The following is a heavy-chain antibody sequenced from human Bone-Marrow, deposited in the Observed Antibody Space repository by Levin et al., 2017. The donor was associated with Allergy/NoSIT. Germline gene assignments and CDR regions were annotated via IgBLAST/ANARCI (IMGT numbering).Heavy chain of an antibody. V-gene: IGHV3-74*01. CDR2: MDNDGSTR. CDR3: ARLGDYRGC. D-gene: IGHD3-16*02. CDR1: GFTFSNYW. Sequence: AGGSLRLSCTASGFTFSNYWMHWARQAPGKGLVWVSRMDNDGSTRNYADFVKGRFTISRDNAKNTLYLELNSLTADDTAVYYCARLGDYRGCWGQGTLVTVSS. J-gene: IGHJ4*02.